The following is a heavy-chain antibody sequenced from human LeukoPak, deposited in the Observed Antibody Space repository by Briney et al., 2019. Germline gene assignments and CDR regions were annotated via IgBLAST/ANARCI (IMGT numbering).Heavy chain of an antibody. Sequence: SETLSLTRAVYGGSFSGYYWSWIRQPPGKGLEWIGEINHSGSTNYNPSLKSRVTISVDTSKNQFSLKLSSVTAADTAVYYCARAVIAASPAGMDVWGQGTTVTVSS. V-gene: IGHV4-34*01. CDR2: INHSGST. CDR1: GGSFSGYY. J-gene: IGHJ6*02. D-gene: IGHD6-13*01. CDR3: ARAVIAASPAGMDV.